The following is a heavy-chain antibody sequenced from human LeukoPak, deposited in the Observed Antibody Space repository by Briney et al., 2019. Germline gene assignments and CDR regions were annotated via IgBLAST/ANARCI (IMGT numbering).Heavy chain of an antibody. Sequence: GASVKVSCKASGGTFSSYAISWVRQAPGQGLEWMGRTIPILGIANYAQKFQGRVTITADKSTSTAYMELSSLRSEDTAVYYCARPRKGLTYYDSSGYYETFDYWGQGTLVTVSS. J-gene: IGHJ4*02. CDR3: ARPRKGLTYYDSSGYYETFDY. D-gene: IGHD3-22*01. CDR2: TIPILGIA. CDR1: GGTFSSYA. V-gene: IGHV1-69*04.